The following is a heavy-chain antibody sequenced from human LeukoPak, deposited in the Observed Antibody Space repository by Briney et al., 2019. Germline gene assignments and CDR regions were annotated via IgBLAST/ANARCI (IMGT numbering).Heavy chain of an antibody. Sequence: GGSLRLSCAASGFTFDDYAMHWVRQAPGKGLEWVSGISWNSGSIGYADSVKGRFTISGDNAKNSLYLQMNSLRAEDTAVYYCASKSDWGWSVDYWGQGTLVTVSS. CDR1: GFTFDDYA. CDR3: ASKSDWGWSVDY. V-gene: IGHV3-9*01. J-gene: IGHJ4*02. D-gene: IGHD7-27*01. CDR2: ISWNSGSI.